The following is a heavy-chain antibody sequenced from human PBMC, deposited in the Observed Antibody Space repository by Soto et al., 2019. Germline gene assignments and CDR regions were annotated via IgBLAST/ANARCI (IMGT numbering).Heavy chain of an antibody. CDR3: ARGIDILTGSNWFDP. D-gene: IGHD3-9*01. CDR1: GYTFTSYG. V-gene: IGHV1-18*01. J-gene: IGHJ5*02. Sequence: ASVKVSCKASGYTFTSYGISWVRQAPGQELEWMGWISAYNGNTNYSQKFQGRVTITRDTSASTAYMELSSLRSEDTAVYYCARGIDILTGSNWFDPWGQGTLVTVSS. CDR2: ISAYNGNT.